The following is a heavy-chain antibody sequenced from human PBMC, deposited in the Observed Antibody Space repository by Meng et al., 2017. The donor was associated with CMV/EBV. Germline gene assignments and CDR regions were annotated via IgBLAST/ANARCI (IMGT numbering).Heavy chain of an antibody. CDR2: INHSGST. CDR1: GGSFSCYY. D-gene: IGHD3-10*01. J-gene: IGHJ4*02. Sequence: QGQLPQWRAGLLKPSETLSLTCAVYGGSFSCYYWSWIRQAPGKGLEWIGEINHSGSTNYKPSLKSRVTISVDTSKKQFSLKLSSVTAADTAVYYCARESMVRGENWGQGTLVTVSS. CDR3: ARESMVRGEN. V-gene: IGHV4-34*01.